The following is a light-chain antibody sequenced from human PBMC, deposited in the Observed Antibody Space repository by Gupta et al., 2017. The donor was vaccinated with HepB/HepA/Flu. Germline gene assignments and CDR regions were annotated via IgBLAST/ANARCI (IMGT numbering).Light chain of an antibody. V-gene: IGLV3-21*02. J-gene: IGLJ3*02. CDR3: QVWASSRDHSV. CDR1: NIRSKG. CDR2: DVT. Sequence: SHAPTPPPSVSVAPGQTARITCGGNNIRSKGVHWYQQKPGQAPVLFVSDVTDRPSGIPDRFSGSNFGNTATLTISWVEAGDEADYHCQVWASSRDHSVFGGGTKMTVL.